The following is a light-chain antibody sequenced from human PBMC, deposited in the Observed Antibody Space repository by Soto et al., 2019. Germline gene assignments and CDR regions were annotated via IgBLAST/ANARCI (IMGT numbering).Light chain of an antibody. J-gene: IGKJ1*01. CDR2: DAS. Sequence: EVVMTQSPASLSVSPGERATLSCRASESVSRNLAWYQQKPGQAPRLLIYDASTRATGIPDRFSGGGSGTEFTLTISSLQSEDFVVYYCQQYNNWPPTFGQGTKVDIK. V-gene: IGKV3-15*01. CDR3: QQYNNWPPT. CDR1: ESVSRN.